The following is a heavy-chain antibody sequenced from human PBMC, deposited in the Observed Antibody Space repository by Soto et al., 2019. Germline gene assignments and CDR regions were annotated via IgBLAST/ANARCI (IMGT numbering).Heavy chain of an antibody. V-gene: IGHV3-30-3*01. J-gene: IGHJ6*02. CDR3: ARDPGSSGRRGYYYYGMDV. D-gene: IGHD6-19*01. CDR2: ISYDGSNK. Sequence: GGSLRLSCAASGFTFSSYAMHWVRQAPGKGLEWVAVISYDGSNKYYADSVKGRFTISRDNSKNTLYLQMNSLRAEDTAVYYCARDPGSSGRRGYYYYGMDVWGQGTTVTVSS. CDR1: GFTFSSYA.